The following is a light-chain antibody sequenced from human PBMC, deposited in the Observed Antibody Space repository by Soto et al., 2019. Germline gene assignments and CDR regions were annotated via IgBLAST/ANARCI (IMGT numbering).Light chain of an antibody. V-gene: IGKV3D-20*01. CDR2: DAS. CDR1: QSLTNNF. J-gene: IGKJ4*01. CDR3: QQFGNSPT. Sequence: EIVLTQSPATLSLSPGEKVTLSCGASQSLTNNFLARYQQRPGLAPRLLIFDASTRASGVPDRFSGSGSGTDFTLTISRLDPEYFAVYYCQQFGNSPTFGGGTKVDIK.